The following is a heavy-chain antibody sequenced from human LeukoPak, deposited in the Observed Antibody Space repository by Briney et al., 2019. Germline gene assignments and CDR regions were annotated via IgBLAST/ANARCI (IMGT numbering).Heavy chain of an antibody. CDR1: GYTFSSYW. J-gene: IGHJ4*02. V-gene: IGHV5-51*01. CDR2: IYPGDSDT. D-gene: IGHD6-13*01. CDR3: AKLTLGADSSHY. Sequence: NRGESLKISCKGAGYTFSSYWVAWARQMPGKGLEWMGSIYPGDSDTRYSPSFQGQVTISADKSISTAYLQWSSLKASDTAMYYRAKLTLGADSSHYWGQGTLVTVSS.